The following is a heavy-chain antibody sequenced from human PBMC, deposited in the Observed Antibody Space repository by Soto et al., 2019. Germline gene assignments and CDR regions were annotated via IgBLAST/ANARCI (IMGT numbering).Heavy chain of an antibody. Sequence: SETLSLTCTVSGGSISSYYWSWIRQPAGKGLEWIGRIYTSGSTNYNPSLKSRVTMSVDTSKNQFSLKLSSVTAADTAVYYCARGRVYDSSSYHAVSPSNLQHWGQGTLVTVSS. D-gene: IGHD3-22*01. V-gene: IGHV4-4*07. J-gene: IGHJ1*01. CDR1: GGSISSYY. CDR2: IYTSGST. CDR3: ARGRVYDSSSYHAVSPSNLQH.